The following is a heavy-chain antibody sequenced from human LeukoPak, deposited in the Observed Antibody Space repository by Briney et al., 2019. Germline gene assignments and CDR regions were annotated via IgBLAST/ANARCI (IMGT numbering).Heavy chain of an antibody. V-gene: IGHV3-23*01. CDR3: ANGGFGEFRPRRNWFDP. CDR2: ISGSGGST. Sequence: PGGSLRLSCAASGFTFSSYAMSWVRQAPGKGLEWVSAISGSGGSTYYADSVKGRFTISRDNSKNTLYLQMNSLRAEDTAVYYCANGGFGEFRPRRNWFDPWGQGTLVTVSS. D-gene: IGHD3-10*01. CDR1: GFTFSSYA. J-gene: IGHJ5*02.